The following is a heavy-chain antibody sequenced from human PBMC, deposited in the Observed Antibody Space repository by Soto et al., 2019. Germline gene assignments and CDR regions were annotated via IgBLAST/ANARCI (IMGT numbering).Heavy chain of an antibody. D-gene: IGHD3-22*01. CDR2: ISHSGST. CDR3: ATNSYDSRDYYPTRGYFDY. V-gene: IGHV4-4*02. J-gene: IGHJ4*02. Sequence: SGTPSLTCVVSTGSISSGHWWNWVRQSPGKGLEWIAEISHSGSTNYNPSLKSRATISLDKSTKHFSLTLRSVTAADTAIYYCATNSYDSRDYYPTRGYFDYWGQGTPVTVSS. CDR1: TGSISSGHW.